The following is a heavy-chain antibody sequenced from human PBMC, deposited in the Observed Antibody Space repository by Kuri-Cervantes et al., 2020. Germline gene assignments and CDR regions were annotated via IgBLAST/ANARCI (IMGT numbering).Heavy chain of an antibody. CDR3: ARTDEVSVVFDY. Sequence: GSLRLSCTVSGGSVTSGNYYWSWIRQPPGKGLEWIGNIYDSGTTKYNPSLKSRVNISVDRSTNQFSLKLSSVTAADTAVYYCARTDEVSVVFDYWGQGTLVTVSS. CDR1: GGSVTSGNYY. V-gene: IGHV4-61*01. J-gene: IGHJ4*02. D-gene: IGHD2-21*01. CDR2: IYDSGTT.